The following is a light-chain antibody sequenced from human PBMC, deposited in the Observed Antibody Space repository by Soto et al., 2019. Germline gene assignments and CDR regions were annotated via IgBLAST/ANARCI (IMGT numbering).Light chain of an antibody. Sequence: AIRMTQSPSSLSASTGDRVTITCRASQGISSYLAWYQQKPGKAPKLLIYAASTLQSGVPSRFSGSGSGTDFTLTISCLQSEDFATYYCLQHYNYPQTFGPGTTVEIK. CDR1: QGISSY. CDR2: AAS. V-gene: IGKV1-8*01. CDR3: LQHYNYPQT. J-gene: IGKJ1*01.